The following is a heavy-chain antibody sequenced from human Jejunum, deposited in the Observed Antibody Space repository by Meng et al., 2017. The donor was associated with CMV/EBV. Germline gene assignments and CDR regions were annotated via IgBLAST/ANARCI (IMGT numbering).Heavy chain of an antibody. CDR3: AKDLQHYYAMDV. J-gene: IGHJ6*02. CDR1: GFPFGGYF. V-gene: IGHV3-23*01. Sequence: CVAFGFPFGGYFMNWIRQAPGKGLEWVSAITGGGGGTYYADSMKGRFTISRDNSKNTLYLHMSSLRAEDTAVYYCAKDLQHYYAMDVWGQGTTVTVSS. D-gene: IGHD5-18*01. CDR2: ITGGGGGT.